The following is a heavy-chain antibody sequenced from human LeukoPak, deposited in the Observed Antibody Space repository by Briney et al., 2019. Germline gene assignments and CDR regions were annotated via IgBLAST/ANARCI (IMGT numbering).Heavy chain of an antibody. CDR3: ATSSGWYYRDAFDI. D-gene: IGHD6-19*01. Sequence: ASVKVSCKASGYTFTGYYMHWVRQAPGQGLEWMGWMNPNSGNTGYAQKFQGRVTMTRNTSISTAYMELSSLRSEDTAVYYCATSSGWYYRDAFDIWGQGTMVTVSS. J-gene: IGHJ3*02. CDR2: MNPNSGNT. V-gene: IGHV1-8*02. CDR1: GYTFTGYY.